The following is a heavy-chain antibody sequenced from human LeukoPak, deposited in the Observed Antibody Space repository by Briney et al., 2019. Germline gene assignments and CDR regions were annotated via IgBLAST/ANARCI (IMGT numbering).Heavy chain of an antibody. V-gene: IGHV1-69*13. CDR3: ARAPRNYYGSGSYYLLGTTTTGYYYYGMDV. J-gene: IGHJ6*02. Sequence: GASVKVSCKASGGTFSSYAISWVRQAPGQGLEWMGGIIPIFGTANYAQKFQGRVTITADESTSTAYMELSSLRSEDTAVYYCARAPRNYYGSGSYYLLGTTTTGYYYYGMDVWGQGTTVTVSS. CDR1: GGTFSSYA. CDR2: IIPIFGTA. D-gene: IGHD3-10*01.